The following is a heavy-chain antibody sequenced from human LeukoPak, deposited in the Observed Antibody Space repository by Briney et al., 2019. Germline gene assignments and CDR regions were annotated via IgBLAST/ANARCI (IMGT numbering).Heavy chain of an antibody. Sequence: SETLSLTCTVSGGSISSGDFSWSWIRQPPGKGLEWIAHISYRGSTYYNPSLKSRVTISIDTSKNQFSLKLSSVTAADTAVYYCARDLVTVTKGFDIWGQGTMVSVSS. CDR3: ARDLVTVTKGFDI. CDR1: GGSISSGDFS. CDR2: ISYRGST. V-gene: IGHV4-30-4*02. D-gene: IGHD4-17*01. J-gene: IGHJ3*02.